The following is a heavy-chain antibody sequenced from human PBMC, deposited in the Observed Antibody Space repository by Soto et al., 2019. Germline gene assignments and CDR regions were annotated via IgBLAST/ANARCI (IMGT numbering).Heavy chain of an antibody. CDR1: GFTFSNYW. J-gene: IGHJ6*03. Sequence: EVQLVASGGGLVQPGGSLRLSCVASGFTFSNYWMHWVRQAPGKGLVWVSRISSDGSGTTYADSVKGRFTISRDNAKNTLYLQMNSLRAEDTAVYYCAISGWYGEGFYYYMDVWGKGTTVTVSS. CDR3: AISGWYGEGFYYYMDV. D-gene: IGHD6-19*01. CDR2: ISSDGSGT. V-gene: IGHV3-74*01.